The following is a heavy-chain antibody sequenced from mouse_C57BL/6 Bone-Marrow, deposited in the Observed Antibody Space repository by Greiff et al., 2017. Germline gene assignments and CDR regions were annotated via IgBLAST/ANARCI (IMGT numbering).Heavy chain of an antibody. D-gene: IGHD3-2*02. V-gene: IGHV1-19*01. CDR3: ARGGAAQAPWFAY. CDR1: GYTFTDYY. CDR2: INPYNGGT. Sequence: EVQLQQSGPVLVKPGASVKMSCKASGYTFTDYYMNWVKQSHGKSLEWIGVINPYNGGTSYNQKFKGKATLTVDKSSSTAYMELNSLTSEDSAVYYCARGGAAQAPWFAYWGQGTLVTVSA. J-gene: IGHJ3*01.